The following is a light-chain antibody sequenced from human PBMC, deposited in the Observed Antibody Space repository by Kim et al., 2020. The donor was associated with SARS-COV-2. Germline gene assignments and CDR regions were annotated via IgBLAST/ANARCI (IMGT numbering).Light chain of an antibody. CDR1: QGISSY. CDR3: QQYYSYPRT. J-gene: IGKJ1*01. V-gene: IGKV1D-16*01. CDR2: AAS. Sequence: DIQMTQSPSSLSASVGDRVTITCRASQGISSYLAWYQLKPGKAPKLLIYAASSLQSGVPSRFSGSGSGTDFTLTISSLQPEDFATYYCQQYYSYPRTFGQGTKVDIK.